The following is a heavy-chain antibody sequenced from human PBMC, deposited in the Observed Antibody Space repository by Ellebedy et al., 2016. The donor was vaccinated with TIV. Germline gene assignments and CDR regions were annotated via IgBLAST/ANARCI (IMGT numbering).Heavy chain of an antibody. V-gene: IGHV4-59*01. CDR1: GGSISRYY. CDR3: ARGLATLHY. Sequence: MPGGSLRLSCTVSGGSISRYYWSWIRQPPGKGLEWIGYIYYSGSTNYNPSLKSRVTISVDTSKNQFSLKLSSVTAADTAVYYCARGLATLHYWGQGTLVTVSS. J-gene: IGHJ4*02. CDR2: IYYSGST. D-gene: IGHD1-26*01.